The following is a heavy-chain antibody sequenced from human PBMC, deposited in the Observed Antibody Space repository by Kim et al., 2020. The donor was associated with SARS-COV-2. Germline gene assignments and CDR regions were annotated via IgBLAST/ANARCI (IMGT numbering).Heavy chain of an antibody. D-gene: IGHD1-26*01. CDR3: AREFLAGSYFGY. CDR2: VSSDGSEK. CDR1: GFTFSSYS. J-gene: IGHJ4*02. V-gene: IGHV3-30*04. Sequence: GGSLRLSCAASGFTFSSYSIHWVRQAPGKGLEWVAVVSSDGSEKYYADSMKGRFTISRDNSKNTLFVQMNSLRAEDTAVYYCAREFLAGSYFGYWGQGTLFTVSS.